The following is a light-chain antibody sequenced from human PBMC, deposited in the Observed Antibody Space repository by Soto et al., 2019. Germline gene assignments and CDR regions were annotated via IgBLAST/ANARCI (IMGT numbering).Light chain of an antibody. J-gene: IGKJ3*01. CDR3: QKHDGVPQ. Sequence: DIQVTQSPSSLSASVGDRVTITCQASQDITNHLNWYQHKPGKAPKLLICDSSDLETVVPSRFSGSGSGTYFTLTISSLQPEDIATYYCQKHDGVPQFGPGTRIDIK. CDR2: DSS. V-gene: IGKV1-33*01. CDR1: QDITNH.